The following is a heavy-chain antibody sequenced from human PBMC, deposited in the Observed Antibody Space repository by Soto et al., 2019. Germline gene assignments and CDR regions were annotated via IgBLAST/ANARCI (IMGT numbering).Heavy chain of an antibody. V-gene: IGHV1-18*01. D-gene: IGHD3-22*01. CDR2: ISTYNGNT. CDR3: ARGDYDSSGPFDY. J-gene: IGHJ4*02. Sequence: QVQLVQSGAEVKKPGASVKVSCKASGYTLTSHGISWVRQAPGQGLEWMGWISTYNGNTKYAQKFQERVTMTADTSTNTAHMELRSLISDDTAMYYCARGDYDSSGPFDYWGQGTLVTVSS. CDR1: GYTLTSHG.